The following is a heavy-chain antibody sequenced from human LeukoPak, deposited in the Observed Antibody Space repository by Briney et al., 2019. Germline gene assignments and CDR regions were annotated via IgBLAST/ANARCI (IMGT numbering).Heavy chain of an antibody. CDR3: ARTSLVVAAGSSFDY. J-gene: IGHJ4*02. Sequence: SETLSLTCTVSGGSISSYYWSWIRQPPGKGLEWIGYIYYSGSTNYNPSLKSRVTISVDTSKNQFSLKLSSVTAADTAVYYCARTSLVVAAGSSFDYWGQGTLVTVSS. V-gene: IGHV4-59*12. CDR1: GGSISSYY. CDR2: IYYSGST. D-gene: IGHD2-15*01.